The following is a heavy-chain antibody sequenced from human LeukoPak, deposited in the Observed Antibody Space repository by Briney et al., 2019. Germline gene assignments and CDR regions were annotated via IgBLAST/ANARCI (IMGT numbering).Heavy chain of an antibody. D-gene: IGHD3-3*01. Sequence: SETLSLTCTVSGYSISSGYYWGWIRQPPGKGLEWIGSIYHSGSTYYNPSLKSRVTISVDTSKSQFSLKLTSVTAADTAVYYCARGSYDFWSGYWLDPWGQGTLVTVSS. J-gene: IGHJ5*02. V-gene: IGHV4-38-2*02. CDR1: GYSISSGYY. CDR2: IYHSGST. CDR3: ARGSYDFWSGYWLDP.